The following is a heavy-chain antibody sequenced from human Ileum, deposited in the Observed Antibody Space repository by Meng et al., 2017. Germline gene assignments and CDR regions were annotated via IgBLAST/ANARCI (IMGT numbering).Heavy chain of an antibody. V-gene: IGHV4-39*01. Sequence: QLRLQESGPGLVKPSETPSLTLSVSSGSFTNNNYYWVWIRRPPGKGLEWIGSIYYGGSTYYNPSLKSRVTISVDTSTNQFSLKLISVTAADTAVYYCARRAHYGDPPRWGQGTLVTVSS. J-gene: IGHJ4*02. CDR3: ARRAHYGDPPR. D-gene: IGHD4-17*01. CDR1: SGSFTNNNYY. CDR2: IYYGGST.